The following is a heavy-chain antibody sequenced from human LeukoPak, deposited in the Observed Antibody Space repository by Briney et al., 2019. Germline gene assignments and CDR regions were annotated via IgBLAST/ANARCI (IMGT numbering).Heavy chain of an antibody. CDR2: INPNSGGT. Sequence: GASVKVSYKTSGYTFTGYYMHWVRQAPGQGLEWMGWINPNSGGTNYAQKFQGRVTMTRDTSISTAYMELSRLRSDDTAVYYCARDRGQDIVATGWFDYWGQGTLVTVSS. CDR1: GYTFTGYY. V-gene: IGHV1-2*02. D-gene: IGHD5-12*01. J-gene: IGHJ4*02. CDR3: ARDRGQDIVATGWFDY.